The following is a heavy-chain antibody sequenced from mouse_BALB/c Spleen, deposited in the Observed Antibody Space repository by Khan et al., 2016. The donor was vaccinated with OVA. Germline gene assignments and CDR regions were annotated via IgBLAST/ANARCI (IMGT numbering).Heavy chain of an antibody. CDR2: INTHSGVP. D-gene: IGHD2-14*01. J-gene: IGHJ4*01. CDR1: GYTFTTAG. CDR3: ARGGAAYYRNDGGAMEY. Sequence: QIQLVQSGPELKKPGETVRISCKASGYTFTTAGMQWVQKMPGKGLKWIGRINTHSGVPKYAEDFKGRFTFSLETSASTAYLQITNLKNEDTATYFCARGGAAYYRNDGGAMEYWGQGTSVTVSS. V-gene: IGHV9-4*02.